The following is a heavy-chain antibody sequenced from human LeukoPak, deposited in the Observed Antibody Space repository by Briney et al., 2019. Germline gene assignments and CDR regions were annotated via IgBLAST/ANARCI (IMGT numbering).Heavy chain of an antibody. CDR1: GGSFSAYY. CDR3: ARELARQGDLTPTLLFDY. V-gene: IGHV4-34*01. CDR2: INHVGSA. D-gene: IGHD1-1*01. Sequence: KASETLSLTCAVYGGSFSAYYWSWIRQPPGKGLEWIGEINHVGSANYKPSLKSRVTISVDTSKSQFSLKLSSVTAADTAVYYCARELARQGDLTPTLLFDYWGQGTLVTVSS. J-gene: IGHJ4*02.